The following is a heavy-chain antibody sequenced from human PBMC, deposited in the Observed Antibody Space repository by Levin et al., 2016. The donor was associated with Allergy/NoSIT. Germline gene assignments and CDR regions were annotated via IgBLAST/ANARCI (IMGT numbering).Heavy chain of an antibody. V-gene: IGHV4-30-4*08. CDR1: GGSISSGGYY. CDR2: IYYSGST. D-gene: IGHD3-10*01. CDR3: ARDGYYGSGSYYPYYYYGMDV. J-gene: IGHJ6*02. Sequence: SETLSLTCTVSGGSISSGGYYWSWIRQHPGKGLEWIGYIYYSGSTYYNPSLKSRVTISVDTSKNQFSLKLSSVTAADTAVYYCARDGYYGSGSYYPYYYYGMDVWGQGTTVTVSS.